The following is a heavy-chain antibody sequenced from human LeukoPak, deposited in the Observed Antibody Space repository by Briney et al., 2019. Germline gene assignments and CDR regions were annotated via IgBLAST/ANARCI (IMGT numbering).Heavy chain of an antibody. D-gene: IGHD2-2*01. J-gene: IGHJ4*02. Sequence: SQTFSLTCAISGDSVSSNSAAWNWIRQSPSRGLEWLGRTYYRSKWYNDYAVSVKSRITINPDTSKNQFSLQLNSVTPEDTAVYYCAREPLRQTAAMTFDYWGQGTLVTVSS. CDR3: AREPLRQTAAMTFDY. CDR1: GDSVSSNSAA. V-gene: IGHV6-1*01. CDR2: TYYRSKWYN.